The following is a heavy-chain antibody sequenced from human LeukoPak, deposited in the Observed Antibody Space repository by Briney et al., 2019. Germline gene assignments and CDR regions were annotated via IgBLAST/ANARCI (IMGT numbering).Heavy chain of an antibody. J-gene: IGHJ4*02. CDR1: GGSISSYY. V-gene: IGHV4-4*07. CDR2: IYTSGST. Sequence: SETLSLTCTVSGGSISSYYWSWVRQPAGKGLEWIGRIYTSGSTNYNPSLKSRVTISVDTSKTQFSLKLSSVSAADTAVYYCARHTTYGGNSAFEYWGQGTLVTVSS. CDR3: ARHTTYGGNSAFEY. D-gene: IGHD4-17*01.